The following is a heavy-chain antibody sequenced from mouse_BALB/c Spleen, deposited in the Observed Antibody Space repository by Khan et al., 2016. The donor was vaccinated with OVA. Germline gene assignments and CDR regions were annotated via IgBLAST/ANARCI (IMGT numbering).Heavy chain of an antibody. CDR3: ASHFTGSFAY. Sequence: EVELVESGGDLVKPGGSLKLSCAASGFTFSSYSMSWVRQTPDKRLEWVASFSSGGDYTYYPDIVKGRFTISRDNAKNPLYLQMSSLKSEDTAMYCCASHFTGSFAYWGQGTLVTVSA. J-gene: IGHJ3*01. V-gene: IGHV5-6*01. CDR1: GFTFSSYS. D-gene: IGHD4-1*01. CDR2: FSSGGDYT.